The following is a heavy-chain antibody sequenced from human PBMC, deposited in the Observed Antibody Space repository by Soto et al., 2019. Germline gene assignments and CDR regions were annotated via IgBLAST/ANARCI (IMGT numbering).Heavy chain of an antibody. CDR2: FDPEDGET. V-gene: IGHV1-24*01. CDR1: GYTLTELS. J-gene: IGHJ4*02. Sequence: GASVKVSCKVSGYTLTELSMHWVRQAPGKGLEWMGGFDPEDGETIYAQKFQGRVTMTEDTSTDTAYMELSSLRSEDTAVYYCATDLIACSQDASPYFFDFCGQGTLVTVSS. D-gene: IGHD2-21*01. CDR3: ATDLIACSQDASPYFFDF.